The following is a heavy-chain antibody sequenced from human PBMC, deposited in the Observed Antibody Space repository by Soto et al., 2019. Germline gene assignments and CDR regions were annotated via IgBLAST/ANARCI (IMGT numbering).Heavy chain of an antibody. CDR1: GYTFTGYY. J-gene: IGHJ4*02. CDR2: INPNSGGT. CDR3: ARAHCGGDCYAGVDY. V-gene: IGHV1-2*04. Sequence: QVQLVQSGAEVKKPGASVKVSCKASGYTFTGYYMHWVRQAPGQGLEWMGWINPNSGGTNYAQKFQGWVTMARDTSMSTAYVELSRLRSDDTAVYYCARAHCGGDCYAGVDYWGQGTLVTVSS. D-gene: IGHD2-21*02.